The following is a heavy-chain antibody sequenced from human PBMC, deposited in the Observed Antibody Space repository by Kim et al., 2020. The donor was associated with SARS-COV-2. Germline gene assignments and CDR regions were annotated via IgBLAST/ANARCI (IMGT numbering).Heavy chain of an antibody. D-gene: IGHD6-19*01. CDR2: INSDGSST. CDR1: DFTFSNYL. V-gene: IGHV3-74*03. Sequence: GGSLRLSCTASDFTFSNYLMHWVRQAPGKGLVWVSRINSDGSSTTYADSVKGRFTISRDNAKNTVYLQMNSLRAEDTAVYFCARDPWIALAGHYGMDVWGQGTTVTVSS. J-gene: IGHJ6*02. CDR3: ARDPWIALAGHYGMDV.